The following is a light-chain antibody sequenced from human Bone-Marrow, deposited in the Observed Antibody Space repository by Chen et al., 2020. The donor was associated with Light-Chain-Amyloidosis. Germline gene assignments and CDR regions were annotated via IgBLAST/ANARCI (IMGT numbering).Light chain of an antibody. Sequence: QSVLTQPPSASGTPGQRVAISFSGSSSNSGGRTVTWYQQLPGTAPKLLIYGNSQRPSGVSDRFSGSKSGTSASLAISGLQSEDEADYYCAAWDDSLNDYVFGTGTNVIVL. CDR1: SSNSGGRT. CDR3: AAWDDSLNDYV. J-gene: IGLJ1*01. CDR2: GNS. V-gene: IGLV1-44*01.